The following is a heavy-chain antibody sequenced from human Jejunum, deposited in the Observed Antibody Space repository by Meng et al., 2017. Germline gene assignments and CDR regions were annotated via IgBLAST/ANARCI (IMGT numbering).Heavy chain of an antibody. CDR2: INGNNSAT. CDR3: AMSWIEICTPDFDY. Sequence: ASVKVSCKASGYSFTGYKMHWVGQVPGQGLEWMGWINGNNSATDYAQKFQGRVTMTRDTSISTTYMEVSRLTFDDTAVCYCAMSWIEICTPDFDYWGQGTLVTVSS. D-gene: IGHD5-12*01. J-gene: IGHJ4*02. V-gene: IGHV1-2*02. CDR1: GYSFTGYK.